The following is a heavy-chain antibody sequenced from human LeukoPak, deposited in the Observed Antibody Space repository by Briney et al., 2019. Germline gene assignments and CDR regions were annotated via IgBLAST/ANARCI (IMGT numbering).Heavy chain of an antibody. Sequence: PSETLSLTCTVSGGSISSYYWSWIRQHPGKGLEWIGYIYYSGSTYYNPSLKNRVTISVDTSKNQFSLKLSSVTAADTAVYYCARGGSRYLYGMDVWGQGTTVTVSS. J-gene: IGHJ6*02. CDR3: ARGGSRYLYGMDV. D-gene: IGHD1-1*01. CDR1: GGSISSYY. V-gene: IGHV4-59*06. CDR2: IYYSGST.